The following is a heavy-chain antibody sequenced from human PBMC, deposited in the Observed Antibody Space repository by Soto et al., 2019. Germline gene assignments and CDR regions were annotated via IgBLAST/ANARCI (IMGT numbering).Heavy chain of an antibody. CDR2: INPNSGGT. D-gene: IGHD3-16*02. Sequence: ASVKVSCKASGYTFSDYYIHWVQQAPGQGLEWMGWINPNSGGTKYAPKFQGAVTMTRXXXXTXAXLXLXXXXSSXTAVYYCAREAWPLSIAGMDALGPGTTVNLSS. CDR3: AREAWPLSIAGMDA. J-gene: IGHJ6*01. CDR1: GYTFSDYY. V-gene: IGHV1-2*02.